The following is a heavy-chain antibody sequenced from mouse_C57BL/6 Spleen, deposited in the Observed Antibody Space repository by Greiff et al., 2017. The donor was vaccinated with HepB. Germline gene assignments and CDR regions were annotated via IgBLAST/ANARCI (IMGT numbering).Heavy chain of an antibody. J-gene: IGHJ4*01. V-gene: IGHV14-4*01. Sequence: VQLKESGAELVRPGASVKLSCTASGFNIKDDYMHWVKQRPEQGLEWIGWIDPENGDTEYASKFQGKATIPADTSSNTAYLQLSSLTSEDTAVYYCTTRYYAMDYWGQGTSVTVSS. CDR1: GFNIKDDY. CDR2: IDPENGDT. CDR3: TTRYYAMDY.